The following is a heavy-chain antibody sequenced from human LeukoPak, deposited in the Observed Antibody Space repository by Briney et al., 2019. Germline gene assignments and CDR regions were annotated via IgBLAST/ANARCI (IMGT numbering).Heavy chain of an antibody. D-gene: IGHD3-10*01. Sequence: GGSLSLSCAASGFAFSDYYMSWIRQAPGTGLEWVSYISSSSSYTNYADSVKGRFTISRDNAKNSLYLQMNSLRAEDTAAYYCARDSDYYGSGSALFDPWGQGTLVTVSS. V-gene: IGHV3-11*06. CDR3: ARDSDYYGSGSALFDP. J-gene: IGHJ5*02. CDR1: GFAFSDYY. CDR2: ISSSSSYT.